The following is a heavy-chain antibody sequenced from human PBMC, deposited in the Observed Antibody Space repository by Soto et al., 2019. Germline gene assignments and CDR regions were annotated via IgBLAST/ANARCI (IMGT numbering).Heavy chain of an antibody. CDR2: ISANGDNV. CDR1: RFTVDDYA. V-gene: IGHV3-9*01. D-gene: IGHD4-17*01. J-gene: IGHJ4*02. Sequence: PGGSLTLSGVPTRFTVDDYAMHWLPQAPGKGLEWVSGISANGDNVDYADSVKGRFTVSRDNAKNSLFLQMNSLRPEDTALYYCAKDMKWGGMTTIHYFDSWGQGT. CDR3: AKDMKWGGMTTIHYFDS.